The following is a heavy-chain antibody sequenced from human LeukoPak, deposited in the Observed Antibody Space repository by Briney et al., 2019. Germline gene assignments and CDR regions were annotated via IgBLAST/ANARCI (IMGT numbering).Heavy chain of an antibody. V-gene: IGHV1-8*01. CDR2: MNPNSGNT. Sequence: ASVKVSCKASGYTFTNYDINWVRQATGQGLEWMGWMNPNSGNTGYAQKFQGRVTMTRDTSTSTVYMELSSLRSEDTAVYYCARVRDGYNDAYDIWGQGTMVTVPS. CDR1: GYTFTNYD. CDR3: ARVRDGYNDAYDI. D-gene: IGHD5-24*01. J-gene: IGHJ3*02.